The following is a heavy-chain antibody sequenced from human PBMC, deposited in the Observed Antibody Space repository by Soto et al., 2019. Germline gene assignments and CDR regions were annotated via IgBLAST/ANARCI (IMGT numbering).Heavy chain of an antibody. CDR1: GYTFTSYA. V-gene: IGHV1-3*01. J-gene: IGHJ4*02. CDR2: INAGNGNT. CDR3: ARENPHLYGDVLPLDY. Sequence: QVQLVQSGAEVKKPGASVKVSCKASGYTFTSYAMHWVRQAPGQRLEWMGWINAGNGNTKYSQKFQGRVTITRDTSASTAYMELSSLRSEDTAVYYCARENPHLYGDVLPLDYWGQGTLVTVSS. D-gene: IGHD4-17*01.